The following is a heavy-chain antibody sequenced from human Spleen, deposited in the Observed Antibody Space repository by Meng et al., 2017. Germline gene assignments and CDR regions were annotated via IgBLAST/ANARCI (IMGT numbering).Heavy chain of an antibody. V-gene: IGHV7-4-1*02. D-gene: IGHD3-10*01. Sequence: QVQLGQPGAEVKKPGASVKVSCKASGYTFTSYYMHWVRQAPGQGLEWMGWINTNTGNPTYAPGFTRRFVFSLDTSVSTTYLQISSLKAEDTAVYYCVKDGPGWFDPWGQGTLVTVSS. CDR3: VKDGPGWFDP. J-gene: IGHJ5*02. CDR1: GYTFTSYY. CDR2: INTNTGNP.